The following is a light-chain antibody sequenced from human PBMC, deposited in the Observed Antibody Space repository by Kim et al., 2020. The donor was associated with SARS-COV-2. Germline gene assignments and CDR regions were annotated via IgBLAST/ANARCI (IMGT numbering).Light chain of an antibody. J-gene: IGLJ3*02. CDR1: SIGAKS. CDR2: RDR. Sequence: SYELTQPLSVSVALGQTARITCGGSSIGAKSAHWYQQKPGQAPVLVIYRDRNRPSGIPERFSGSNSGNTATLTISRAQAGDEADYYCHVWDSNTAVFGGG. V-gene: IGLV3-9*01. CDR3: HVWDSNTAV.